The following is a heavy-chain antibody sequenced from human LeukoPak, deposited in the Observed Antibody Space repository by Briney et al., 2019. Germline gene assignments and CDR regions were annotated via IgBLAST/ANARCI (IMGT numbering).Heavy chain of an antibody. CDR3: ARQTPRNWFDP. V-gene: IGHV3-21*01. CDR1: GFTFSSYS. Sequence: GGSLRLSCAASGFTFSSYSMNWVRQAPGKGLEWVSSISSSSYIYYSDSVKGRFTISRDNAKNSLYLQMNSLRAEDTAVYYCARQTPRNWFDPWGQGTLVTVSS. J-gene: IGHJ5*02. CDR2: ISSSSYI.